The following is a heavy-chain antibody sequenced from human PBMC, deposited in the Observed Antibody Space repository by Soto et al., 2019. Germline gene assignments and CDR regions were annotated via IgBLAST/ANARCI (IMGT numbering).Heavy chain of an antibody. J-gene: IGHJ4*02. Sequence: VQLVESGGGLVQPGRSRRLSCVVSGISFDDYAMHWVRQVPGKGLEWVSGINWDSGDIGYADSVKGRFIISRDNAKNSLYLQMNSLRTEDTALYYCAKDTAPGFYDANGHLDYWGQGTPVTVSS. CDR3: AKDTAPGFYDANGHLDY. CDR1: GISFDDYA. V-gene: IGHV3-9*01. CDR2: INWDSGDI. D-gene: IGHD2-8*01.